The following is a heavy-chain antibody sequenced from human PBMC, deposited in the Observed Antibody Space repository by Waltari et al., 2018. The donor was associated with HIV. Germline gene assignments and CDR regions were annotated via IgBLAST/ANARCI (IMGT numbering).Heavy chain of an antibody. CDR1: GFTFTGYI. D-gene: IGHD4-17*01. V-gene: IGHV3-21*02. Sequence: EVLLVESGGGVVKPGGSLRLSCAASGFTFTGYIRSWVRQAPGKGLEWVSSISSSSSSYIFYADSVKGRFTISRDNTKNSLYLQMDSLRDDDTAVYYCAREMATVYVDYWGQGTLVTVSS. CDR3: AREMATVYVDY. CDR2: ISSSSSSYI. J-gene: IGHJ4*02.